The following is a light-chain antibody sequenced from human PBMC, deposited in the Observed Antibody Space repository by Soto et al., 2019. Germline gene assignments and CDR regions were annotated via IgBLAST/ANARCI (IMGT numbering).Light chain of an antibody. J-gene: IGKJ2*01. Sequence: EIVLTQSPGTLSLTPGERATLSCRASQNIRSNYLAWYQQKPGQAPRLLIFGASSRATGIPDTFTGSGSGTYFTLTISRLEAEDSAVYYCQQYGNSPVTFGQGTKLEIK. CDR3: QQYGNSPVT. V-gene: IGKV3-20*01. CDR2: GAS. CDR1: QNIRSNY.